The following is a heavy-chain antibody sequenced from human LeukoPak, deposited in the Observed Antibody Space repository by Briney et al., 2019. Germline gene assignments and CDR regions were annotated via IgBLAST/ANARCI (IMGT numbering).Heavy chain of an antibody. CDR2: IYYSGST. CDR1: GDSISSGGYY. V-gene: IGHV4-31*03. Sequence: SETLSLTCTVSGDSISSGGYYWSWIRQHPGKGLEWFGYIYYSGSTYYNPSLKSRVTISVDTSKNQFSLKVSSVTAADTAVYHCARVRGDGYNNYFDYWGQGTLVTVSS. CDR3: ARVRGDGYNNYFDY. D-gene: IGHD5-24*01. J-gene: IGHJ4*02.